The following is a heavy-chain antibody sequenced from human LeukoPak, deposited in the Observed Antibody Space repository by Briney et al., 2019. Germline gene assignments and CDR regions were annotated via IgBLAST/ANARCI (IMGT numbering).Heavy chain of an antibody. CDR1: GITFSNYA. D-gene: IGHD3-22*01. CDR2: ISDSGADT. CDR3: AKDGGHYYDSSGYLGDAFDI. V-gene: IGHV3-23*01. J-gene: IGHJ3*02. Sequence: GGSLRLSCAASGITFSNYAMSWVRQAPGKGLEWVSVISDSGADTYYADSVKGRFTISRDNSKNTLYLQMNSLRAEDTAVYYCAKDGGHYYDSSGYLGDAFDIWGQGTMVTVSS.